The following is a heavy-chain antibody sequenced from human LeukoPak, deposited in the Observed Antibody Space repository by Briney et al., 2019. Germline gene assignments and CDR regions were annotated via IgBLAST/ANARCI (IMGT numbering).Heavy chain of an antibody. Sequence: ASVKVSCKASGGTFSSYAISWVRQAPGQGLEWMGGIIPIFGTANYAQKFQGGVTITADESTSTAYMELSSLRSEDTAVYYCARVVVVVVPAAKAGYFDLWGRGTLVTVSS. CDR1: GGTFSSYA. D-gene: IGHD2-2*01. CDR3: ARVVVVVVPAAKAGYFDL. J-gene: IGHJ2*01. CDR2: IIPIFGTA. V-gene: IGHV1-69*01.